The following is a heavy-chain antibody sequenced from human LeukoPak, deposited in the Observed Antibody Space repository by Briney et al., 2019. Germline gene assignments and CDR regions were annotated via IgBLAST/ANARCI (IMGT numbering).Heavy chain of an antibody. CDR2: IILIFGTA. CDR3: ARAEYSANSYMDV. D-gene: IGHD5-12*01. V-gene: IGHV1-69*05. Sequence: SVKVSCKSSGGTFSSYAISWVRQAPGQGLEWVGGIILIFGTANYAQKFQGRVTITTDESTSTAYMELSSLRSEDTAVYYCARAEYSANSYMDVWGKGTTVTVSS. J-gene: IGHJ6*03. CDR1: GGTFSSYA.